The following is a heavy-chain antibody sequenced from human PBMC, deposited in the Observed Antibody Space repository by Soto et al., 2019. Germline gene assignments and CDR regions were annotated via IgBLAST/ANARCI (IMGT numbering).Heavy chain of an antibody. J-gene: IGHJ4*02. CDR1: GGSFSGYY. CDR2: INHSGST. Sequence: SETLSLTCAVYGGSFSGYYWSWIRQPPGKGLEWIGEINHSGSTNYNPSLKSRVTVSVDTSKNQFSLKLSSVTAADTAVYYCARGDVFYIGRVGIVATIYFDYWGQGTLVTVSS. D-gene: IGHD5-12*01. V-gene: IGHV4-34*01. CDR3: ARGDVFYIGRVGIVATIYFDY.